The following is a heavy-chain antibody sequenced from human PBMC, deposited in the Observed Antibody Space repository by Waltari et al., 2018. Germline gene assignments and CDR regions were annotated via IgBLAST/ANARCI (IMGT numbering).Heavy chain of an antibody. CDR1: GGSISSYY. D-gene: IGHD6-13*01. V-gene: IGHV4-59*01. J-gene: IGHJ4*02. Sequence: QVQLQESGPGLVKPSETLSLTCTVSGGSISSYYWSWIRQPPGKGLEWIGYIYYSGSTNYNTSRKSRVTISVDTSKNQFSRKLSSVTAADTAGYYCARGFDSWGLDYWGQGTLVTVSS. CDR3: ARGFDSWGLDY. CDR2: IYYSGST.